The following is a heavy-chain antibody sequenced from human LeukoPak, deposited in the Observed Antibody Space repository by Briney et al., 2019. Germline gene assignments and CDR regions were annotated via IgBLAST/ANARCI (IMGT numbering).Heavy chain of an antibody. J-gene: IGHJ4*01. CDR1: GYTFTDYF. CDR2: INPNTGGT. CDR3: ATSHLDVVGGPTHFDY. V-gene: IGHV1-2*02. Sequence: ASVKVSCKVSGYTFTDYFIHWVRQAPGQGLEWIGWINPNTGGTNYVQKFQDRVTMTGDPSISTSSMELRRLRSDDTAVYFCATSHLDVVGGPTHFDYWGHGTLVTVSS. D-gene: IGHD1-26*01.